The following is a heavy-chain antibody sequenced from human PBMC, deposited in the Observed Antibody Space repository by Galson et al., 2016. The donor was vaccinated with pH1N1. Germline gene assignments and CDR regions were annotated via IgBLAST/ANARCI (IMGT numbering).Heavy chain of an antibody. Sequence: SLRLSCAASGFTLSDYYMNWIRETPERGLEWLSSIGSSGNVAYADSVKGRFTISRDNAQNSLLRQMDSLRVDDTALYYCAREWGIGAAGPLDSWGQGALVIVSS. CDR2: IGSSGNV. J-gene: IGHJ4*02. V-gene: IGHV3-11*01. CDR3: AREWGIGAAGPLDS. CDR1: GFTLSDYY. D-gene: IGHD6-13*01.